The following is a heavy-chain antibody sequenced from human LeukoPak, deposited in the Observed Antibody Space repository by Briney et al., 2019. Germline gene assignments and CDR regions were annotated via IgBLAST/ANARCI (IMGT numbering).Heavy chain of an antibody. CDR1: GFTVSSNY. CDR3: ARARAYYYDSSGYYLWKYYFDY. CDR2: IYSGGST. J-gene: IGHJ4*02. Sequence: PGGSLRLSCAASGFTVSSNYMSWVRQAPGKGLEWVSVIYSGGSTYYADSVKGRFTISRDNSKNTLYPQMNSLRAEDTAVYYRARARAYYYDSSGYYLWKYYFDYWGQGTLVTVSS. V-gene: IGHV3-53*01. D-gene: IGHD3-22*01.